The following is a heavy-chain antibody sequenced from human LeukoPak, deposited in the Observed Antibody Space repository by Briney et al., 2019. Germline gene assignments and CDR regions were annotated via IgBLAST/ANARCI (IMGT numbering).Heavy chain of an antibody. V-gene: IGHV3-7*01. D-gene: IGHD4-17*01. CDR2: IKQDGSEK. Sequence: GGSLRLSWAASGFTFSSYWMSWVRQAPGKGLEWVANIKQDGSEKYYVDSVKGRFTISRDNAKNSLYLQMNSLRAEDTAVYYCAGEYGHYYYYYMDVWGKGTTVTVSS. J-gene: IGHJ6*03. CDR1: GFTFSSYW. CDR3: AGEYGHYYYYYMDV.